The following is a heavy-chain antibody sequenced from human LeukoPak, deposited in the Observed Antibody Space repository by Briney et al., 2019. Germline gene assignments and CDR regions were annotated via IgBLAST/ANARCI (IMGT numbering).Heavy chain of an antibody. CDR1: GGSISSYY. CDR2: IYYSGST. CDR3: ARQVNDYSNSDY. V-gene: IGHV4-59*08. Sequence: KSSETLSLTCTVSGGSISSYYWRWLRQPPGKALEWIGYIYYSGSTNYNPSLKSRGTISVDTSKNQFSLKLSSVTAADTAVYYCARQVNDYSNSDYWGQGTLVTVSS. D-gene: IGHD4-11*01. J-gene: IGHJ4*02.